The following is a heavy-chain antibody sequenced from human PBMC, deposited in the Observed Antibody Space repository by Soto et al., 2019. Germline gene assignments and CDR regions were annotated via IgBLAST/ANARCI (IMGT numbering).Heavy chain of an antibody. CDR2: IIPIFGTA. Sequence: QVQLVQSGAEVKKPGSSVKVSCKASGGTFSSYAISWVRQAPGQGLEWMGGIIPIFGTANYAQKFQGRVTITADESTRTAYMELSSLRSEDTAVYYCARDQYDAPLYRVGATNWCGMDVWGQGTTVTVSS. J-gene: IGHJ6*02. V-gene: IGHV1-69*12. CDR1: GGTFSSYA. CDR3: ARDQYDAPLYRVGATNWCGMDV. D-gene: IGHD1-26*01.